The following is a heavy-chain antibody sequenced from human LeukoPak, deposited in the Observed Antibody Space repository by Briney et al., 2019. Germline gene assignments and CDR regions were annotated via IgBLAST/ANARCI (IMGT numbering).Heavy chain of an antibody. Sequence: SETLSFTCTVSGGSISNYYWSWIRQPAGKGLEWIGRIYTTGSTNYNPSLKSRVTISVDKSKNQFSLKLNSVTAADTAVYYCAREMAVADSGGLDYWGQGTLVTVSS. CDR3: AREMAVADSGGLDY. V-gene: IGHV4-4*07. CDR1: GGSISNYY. D-gene: IGHD6-19*01. J-gene: IGHJ4*02. CDR2: IYTTGST.